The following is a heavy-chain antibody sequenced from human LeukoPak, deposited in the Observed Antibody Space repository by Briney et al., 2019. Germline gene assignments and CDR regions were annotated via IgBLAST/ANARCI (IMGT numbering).Heavy chain of an antibody. Sequence: GGSLRLSCAASGFTFSSHSMNWVRQAPGKGLKWVSHISSSSITIYYADSVQGRFTISRDNVKNSLYLQMNSLRAEDTAVYYCAWGGRGTFDYWGQGTLVTVSS. CDR2: ISSSSITI. CDR3: AWGGRGTFDY. J-gene: IGHJ4*02. D-gene: IGHD3-16*01. CDR1: GFTFSSHS. V-gene: IGHV3-48*01.